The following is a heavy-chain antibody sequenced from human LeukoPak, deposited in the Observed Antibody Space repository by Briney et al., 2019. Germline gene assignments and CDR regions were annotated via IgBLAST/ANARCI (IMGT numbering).Heavy chain of an antibody. Sequence: GGSLRLSCAAPGFTFDDYAMHWVRQAPGKGLEWVSGISWNSGSIGYADSVKGRFTISRDNAKNSLYLQMNSLRAEDTAIYYCAKPARVGAVDYWGQGTLVTVSS. CDR3: AKPARVGAVDY. D-gene: IGHD6-13*01. J-gene: IGHJ4*02. V-gene: IGHV3-9*01. CDR2: ISWNSGSI. CDR1: GFTFDDYA.